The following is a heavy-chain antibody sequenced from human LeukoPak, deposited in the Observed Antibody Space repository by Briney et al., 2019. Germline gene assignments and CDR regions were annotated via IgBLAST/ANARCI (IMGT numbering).Heavy chain of an antibody. CDR2: IYYSGST. CDR3: ARGDGDYVFDY. D-gene: IGHD4-17*01. Sequence: SQTLSLTCTVSGGSISSGDYYWSWIRQPPGKGLEWIGYIYYSGSTYYNPSLKSRVTISVDTSKNQFSLKLSSVTAAGTAVYYCARGDGDYVFDYWGQGTLVTVSS. J-gene: IGHJ4*02. CDR1: GGSISSGDYY. V-gene: IGHV4-30-4*01.